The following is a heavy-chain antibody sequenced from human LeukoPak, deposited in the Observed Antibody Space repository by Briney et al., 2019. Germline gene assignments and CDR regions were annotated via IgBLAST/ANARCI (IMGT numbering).Heavy chain of an antibody. J-gene: IGHJ3*02. V-gene: IGHV1-18*01. CDR2: ISGYNANT. Sequence: ASVNVSCKASGYTFGSYGISWVRQAPGQGLEWMGWISGYNANTRYAQNFQGRVTMTKDTSTSTAYMELRSLRSDDTAVYYCARDYFETSGYYYDVFDIWGQGTMVTVSS. CDR1: GYTFGSYG. D-gene: IGHD3-22*01. CDR3: ARDYFETSGYYYDVFDI.